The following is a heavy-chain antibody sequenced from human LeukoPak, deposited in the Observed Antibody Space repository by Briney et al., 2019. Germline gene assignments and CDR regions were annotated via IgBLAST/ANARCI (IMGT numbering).Heavy chain of an antibody. CDR1: GFTFSSYA. Sequence: GGSLRLSCAASGFTFSSYAMSWVRQAPGKGLEWVSYISSSSSTIHYADSVKGRFTISRDNAKNSLFLQMNSLRAEDTAVYYCIRDFLTVTTNDYWGQGTLVTVSS. CDR3: IRDFLTVTTNDY. V-gene: IGHV3-48*01. CDR2: ISSSSSTI. D-gene: IGHD4-11*01. J-gene: IGHJ4*02.